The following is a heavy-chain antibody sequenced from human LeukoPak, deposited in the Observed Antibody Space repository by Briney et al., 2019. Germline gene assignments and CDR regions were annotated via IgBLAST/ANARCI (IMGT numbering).Heavy chain of an antibody. V-gene: IGHV1-2*06. CDR3: ASFEYSSSGLDY. Sequence: ASVKVSCKASGYTFTGYYLHWVRQAPGQGLEWMGRINPNSGGTNCAQKFQGRVTMTRDTSISTAYMELSRLRSDDTAVYYCASFEYSSSGLDYWGQGTLVTVSS. J-gene: IGHJ4*02. CDR1: GYTFTGYY. D-gene: IGHD6-6*01. CDR2: INPNSGGT.